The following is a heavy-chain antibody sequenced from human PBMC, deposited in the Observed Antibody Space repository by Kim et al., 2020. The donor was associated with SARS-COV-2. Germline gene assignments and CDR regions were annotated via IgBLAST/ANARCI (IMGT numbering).Heavy chain of an antibody. J-gene: IGHJ4*02. V-gene: IGHV1-69*04. Sequence: AQKFQGRVPITADKSTSTAYMELSSLRSEDAAVYYCAREGGSVVVTAMVYWGQGTLVTVSS. D-gene: IGHD2-21*02. CDR3: AREGGSVVVTAMVY.